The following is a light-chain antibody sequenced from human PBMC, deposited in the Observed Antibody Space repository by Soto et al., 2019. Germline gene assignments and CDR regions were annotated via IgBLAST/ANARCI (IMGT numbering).Light chain of an antibody. CDR1: SSDVGGYNY. CDR2: DVS. J-gene: IGLJ1*01. V-gene: IGLV2-14*01. CDR3: SSYTSSSTLYV. Sequence: QSVLTQPASVSGSPGQSITISCTGTSSDVGGYNYVSWYQQHPGKAPKLMIYDVSNRPSGVSNRFSGSKSGNTASLTISGLQAEDEADYYCSSYTSSSTLYVFGTCTQLTVL.